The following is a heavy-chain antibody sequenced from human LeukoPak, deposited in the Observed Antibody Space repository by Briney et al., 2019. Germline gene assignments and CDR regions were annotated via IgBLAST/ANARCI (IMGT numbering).Heavy chain of an antibody. J-gene: IGHJ4*02. CDR2: IRGDAGST. CDR3: ARRVDSYWFFDY. Sequence: SGGSLRLSCAASGFTFDAFGMTWVRQAPGKGLEWVSAIRGDAGSTGYADSVKGRFTISRDNAKNSLYLQMNSLRVEDAALYYCARRVDSYWFFDYWGQGTLVTVSS. V-gene: IGHV3-20*04. D-gene: IGHD2-8*02. CDR1: GFTFDAFG.